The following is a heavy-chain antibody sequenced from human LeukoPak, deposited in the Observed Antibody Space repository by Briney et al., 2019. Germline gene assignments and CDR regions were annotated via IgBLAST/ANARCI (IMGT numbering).Heavy chain of an antibody. CDR2: IYGGGST. J-gene: IGHJ4*02. Sequence: AGGSLRLSCAATGLSVSSNFMSWVRQAPGKGLEWVSVIYGGGSTYYADSVKGRFTISRDNSKNTLYLQMNSLRAEDTAVYYCARASIAAAGYYFDYWGQGTLVTVSS. D-gene: IGHD6-13*01. CDR1: GLSVSSNF. CDR3: ARASIAAAGYYFDY. V-gene: IGHV3-66*01.